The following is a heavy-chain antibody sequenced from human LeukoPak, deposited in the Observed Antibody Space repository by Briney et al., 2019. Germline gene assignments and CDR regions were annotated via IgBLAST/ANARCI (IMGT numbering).Heavy chain of an antibody. Sequence: GGSLRLSCAASGFTFSSYSMNWVPQAPGKGLEWVSSISSSSSYIYYADSVKGRFTISRDNAKHSLYLQMNSLRAEDTAVYDCARGARYCSSTSCYFLDYWGQGTLVTVSS. CDR1: GFTFSSYS. CDR2: ISSSSSYI. D-gene: IGHD2-2*01. J-gene: IGHJ4*02. CDR3: ARGARYCSSTSCYFLDY. V-gene: IGHV3-21*01.